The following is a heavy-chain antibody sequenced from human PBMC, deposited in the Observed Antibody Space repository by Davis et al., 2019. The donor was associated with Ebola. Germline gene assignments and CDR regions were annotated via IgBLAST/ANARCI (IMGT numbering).Heavy chain of an antibody. CDR3: ATVGTSVTAFDH. V-gene: IGHV1-2*02. CDR2: INTYSGGT. J-gene: IGHJ4*02. D-gene: IGHD4-17*01. Sequence: SVTVSRMASGHTFTGYHKHWLRQAPGQGIEWLGWINTYSGGTKYAQKFQGRVTLARDTSINRAYMKLSRLRSDDTAVYYCATVGTSVTAFDHWGQGTLVTVSS. CDR1: GHTFTGYH.